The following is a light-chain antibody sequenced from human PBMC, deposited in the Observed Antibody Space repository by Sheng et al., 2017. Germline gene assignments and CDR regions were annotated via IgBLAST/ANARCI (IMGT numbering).Light chain of an antibody. CDR1: YIGDKS. CDR3: GTWDSRLSGGRV. Sequence: SYELTQPPSVSVAPGKTARITCGGDYIGDKSVQWYQQRPGQAPVLVVYDDSDRPSGIPDRFSGSNSGSTATLTISRVEGADEADYYCGTWDSRLSGGRVLGGGTKLTVL. CDR2: DDS. J-gene: IGLJ2*01. V-gene: IGLV3-21*03.